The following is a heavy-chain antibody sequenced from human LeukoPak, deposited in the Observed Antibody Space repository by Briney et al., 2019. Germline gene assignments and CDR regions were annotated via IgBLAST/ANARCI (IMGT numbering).Heavy chain of an antibody. Sequence: ASVKVSCKVSGYTLTELSMHWVRQAPGKGLELMGGFDPEDGETIYAQKFQGRVTMTEDTSTDTAYMELSSLRSEDTAVYYCATWSSLGELSTFDYWGQGTLVTVSS. V-gene: IGHV1-24*01. CDR1: GYTLTELS. D-gene: IGHD3-16*02. CDR3: ATWSSLGELSTFDY. CDR2: FDPEDGET. J-gene: IGHJ4*02.